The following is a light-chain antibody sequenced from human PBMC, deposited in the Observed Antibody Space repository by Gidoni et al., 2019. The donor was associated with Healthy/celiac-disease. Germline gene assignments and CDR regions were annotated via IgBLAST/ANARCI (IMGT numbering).Light chain of an antibody. J-gene: IGLJ1*01. CDR2: GKT. Sequence: SSELTQDPAVSGALGQTVRITCQGDRLRSYYARWYQQKPGQAPVLVIYGKTNRPSGIPDRFSGSSSGNTASFTITGAQAEDEADYYCNSRDSSGNHLEVFGTGTKVTVL. V-gene: IGLV3-19*01. CDR3: NSRDSSGNHLEV. CDR1: RLRSYY.